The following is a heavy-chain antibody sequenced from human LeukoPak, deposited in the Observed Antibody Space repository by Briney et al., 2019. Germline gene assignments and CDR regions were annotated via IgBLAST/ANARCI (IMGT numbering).Heavy chain of an antibody. J-gene: IGHJ3*02. D-gene: IGHD3-22*01. Sequence: SVKVSCKASGFTFTSSAMQWVRQARGQRLEWIGWMVVGSGNTNYAQKFQERVTITRDMSTSTAYMELSSLRSEDTAVYYCAARAGMIVVAGDAFDIWGQGTMVTVSS. CDR1: GFTFTSSA. V-gene: IGHV1-58*02. CDR3: AARAGMIVVAGDAFDI. CDR2: MVVGSGNT.